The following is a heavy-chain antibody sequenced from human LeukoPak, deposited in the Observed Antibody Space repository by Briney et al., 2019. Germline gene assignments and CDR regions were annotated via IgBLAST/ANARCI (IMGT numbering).Heavy chain of an antibody. CDR1: GYTFTSYA. J-gene: IGHJ4*02. CDR3: ARAPEYYYDSSGYYPFDY. V-gene: IGHV1-3*01. Sequence: GASVKVSCRASGYTFTSYAMHWVRQAPGQRLEWMGWINAGNGNTKYSQKFQGRVTITRDTSASTAYMELSSLRSEDTAVYYCARAPEYYYDSSGYYPFDYWGQGTLVSVSS. D-gene: IGHD3-22*01. CDR2: INAGNGNT.